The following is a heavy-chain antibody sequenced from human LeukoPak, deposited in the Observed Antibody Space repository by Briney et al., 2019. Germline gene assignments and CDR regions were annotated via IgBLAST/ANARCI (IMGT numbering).Heavy chain of an antibody. CDR2: IYYSGST. CDR3: ARSDCSTTSCVAYYGMDV. Sequence: PSETLSLTCTVSGGSISNYYWNWIRQPPGKGLEWIGYIYYSGSTNYNPSLKSRVTISVDTSKNQFSLKLSSMTAADTAMYYCARSDCSTTSCVAYYGMDVWGQGTTVTVSS. D-gene: IGHD2-2*01. V-gene: IGHV4-59*08. CDR1: GGSISNYY. J-gene: IGHJ6*02.